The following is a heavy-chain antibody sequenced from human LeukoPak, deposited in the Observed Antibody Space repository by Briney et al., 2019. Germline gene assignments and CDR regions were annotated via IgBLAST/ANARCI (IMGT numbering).Heavy chain of an antibody. CDR2: IKQDGGEI. D-gene: IGHD3-22*01. J-gene: IGHJ4*02. CDR3: AGAYYYDSSGYYGY. CDR1: GFTFSSYW. Sequence: GGSLRLSCAASGFTFSSYWMSWVRQAPGKGLEWVANIKQDGGEIYYVDSVKGRFTISRDNAKNSLYLQMNSLRTEDTAVYYCAGAYYYDSSGYYGYWGQGTLVTVSS. V-gene: IGHV3-7*01.